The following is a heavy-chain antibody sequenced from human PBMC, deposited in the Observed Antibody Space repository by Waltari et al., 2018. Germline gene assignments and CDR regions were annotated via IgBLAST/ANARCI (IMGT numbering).Heavy chain of an antibody. CDR2: IHYTGST. J-gene: IGHJ4*02. CDR3: ARNLGFGGLIGPFEH. CDR1: GRSISNFS. Sequence: HVQLQESRPGLVKPSETLSLTCPVAGRSISNFSWSWIRQSPGTGLEWIGCIHYTGSTNYNPALKSRLTISLDTSKDQFSLKTSSVTAADTAMYYCARNLGFGGLIGPFEHWGQGTLVTVSS. D-gene: IGHD3-16*01. V-gene: IGHV4-59*12.